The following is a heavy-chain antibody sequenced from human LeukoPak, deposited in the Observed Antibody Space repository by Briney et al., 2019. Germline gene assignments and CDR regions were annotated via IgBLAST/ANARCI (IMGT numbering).Heavy chain of an antibody. D-gene: IGHD3-10*01. J-gene: IGHJ5*02. Sequence: ASVKVSCKASGYTFTGYYMHWVRQAPGQGLEWMGRINPNSGGTNYAQKFQGRVTMTRDTSISTAYMELSRLRSDDTAVYYWSRDRGVSALSTNWFDPWGQGTVVTVSS. CDR3: SRDRGVSALSTNWFDP. CDR2: INPNSGGT. V-gene: IGHV1-2*06. CDR1: GYTFTGYY.